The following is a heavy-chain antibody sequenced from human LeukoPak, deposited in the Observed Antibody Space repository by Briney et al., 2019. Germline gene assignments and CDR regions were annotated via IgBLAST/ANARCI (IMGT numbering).Heavy chain of an antibody. D-gene: IGHD3-10*01. Sequence: GGSLRLSCAASGFTFSSYWMSWVRQAPGKGLEWVANIKQDGSEKYYVDSVKGRFTISRDNAKSSLYLQMNSLRAEDTAVYYCAREPVLLWFGQSPDYWGQGTLVTVSS. CDR3: AREPVLLWFGQSPDY. CDR1: GFTFSSYW. V-gene: IGHV3-7*01. CDR2: IKQDGSEK. J-gene: IGHJ4*02.